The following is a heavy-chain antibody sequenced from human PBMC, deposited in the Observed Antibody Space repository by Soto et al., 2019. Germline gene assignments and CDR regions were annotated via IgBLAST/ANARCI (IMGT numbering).Heavy chain of an antibody. CDR2: ISGFGGST. Sequence: VGPLRLSFASYVLTFATYPMSCVRHSPRKWLEWVSDISGFGGSTYYVDSAKGRFTISRDNSKNKLFLQMNSLRAEDTAIYYCAKGRNSLYGSGYYQFPLEVLGQGTTVIVS. J-gene: IGHJ6*01. CDR3: AKGRNSLYGSGYYQFPLEV. CDR1: VLTFATYP. D-gene: IGHD3-22*01. V-gene: IGHV3-23*01.